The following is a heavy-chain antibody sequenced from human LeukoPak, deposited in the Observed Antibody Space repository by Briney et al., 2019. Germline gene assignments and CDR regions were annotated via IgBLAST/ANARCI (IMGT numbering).Heavy chain of an antibody. D-gene: IGHD3-22*01. Sequence: GASVKVSCKASGYTFTSYYMHWVRQAPGQGLEWMGIINPSGGSTTYAQKFQGRVTMTRDMSTSTVYMELSSLRSGDTAVYYCARVRNYYDSSGYLSGFDYWGQGTLVTVSS. CDR3: ARVRNYYDSSGYLSGFDY. CDR1: GYTFTSYY. V-gene: IGHV1-46*01. J-gene: IGHJ4*02. CDR2: INPSGGST.